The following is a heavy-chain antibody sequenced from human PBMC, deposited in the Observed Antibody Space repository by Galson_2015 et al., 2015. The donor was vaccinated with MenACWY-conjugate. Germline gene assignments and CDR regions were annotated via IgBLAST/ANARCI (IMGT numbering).Heavy chain of an antibody. CDR2: IDSGSSVM. V-gene: IGHV3-48*01. Sequence: SLRLSCAGSGFIFSDYNMNWVRQAPGRGLEWVSYIDSGSSVMYYADSLKGRFTISRDNARNALYLHMNNLRAEDSAVYYCARQWLRSFDYWGQGALVTVSS. J-gene: IGHJ4*02. D-gene: IGHD5-18*01. CDR3: ARQWLRSFDY. CDR1: GFIFSDYN.